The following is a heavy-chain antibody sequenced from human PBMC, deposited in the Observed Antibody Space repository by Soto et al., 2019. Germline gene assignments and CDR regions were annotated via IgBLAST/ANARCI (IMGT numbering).Heavy chain of an antibody. V-gene: IGHV3-9*01. CDR3: AKGTTSSGWFSYDY. D-gene: IGHD6-19*01. Sequence: EVQLLESGGGLVQPGRSLRLSCAASGFTFDDYAMHWVRQAPGKGLEWVSGISWNSGSIGYADSVKGRFTISRDNAKNSLYLQMNSLRAEDTALYYCAKGTTSSGWFSYDYWGQGTLVTVSS. CDR1: GFTFDDYA. J-gene: IGHJ4*02. CDR2: ISWNSGSI.